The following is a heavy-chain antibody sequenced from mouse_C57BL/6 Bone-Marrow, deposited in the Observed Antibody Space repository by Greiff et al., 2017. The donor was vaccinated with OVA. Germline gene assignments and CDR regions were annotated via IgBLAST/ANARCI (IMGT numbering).Heavy chain of an antibody. D-gene: IGHD1-1*01. CDR2: IDPENGDT. CDR1: GFNIKDDY. Sequence: EVQLQQSGAELVRPGASVKLSCTASGFNIKDDYMHWVKQRPEQGLEWIGWIDPENGDTEYASKFKGKATLTDDKSSSTAYMELNSLTSEDSAVYYCARRGGNYYGSSPWFAYWGQGTLVTVSA. CDR3: ARRGGNYYGSSPWFAY. J-gene: IGHJ3*01. V-gene: IGHV14-4*01.